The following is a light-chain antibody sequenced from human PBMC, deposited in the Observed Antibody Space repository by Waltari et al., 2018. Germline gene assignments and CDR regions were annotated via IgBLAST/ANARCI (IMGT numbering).Light chain of an antibody. CDR3: MQALQTLRT. CDR2: LGS. Sequence: DIVITQSPLPLPVTPGEPASIPCTSSQSLLYSNGYNYLDWYLQKPGQSPQLLIYLGSNRASGVPDRFSGSGSGTDFTLKISRVEAEDVGVYYCMQALQTLRTFGQGTKLEIK. CDR1: QSLLYSNGYNY. V-gene: IGKV2-28*01. J-gene: IGKJ2*01.